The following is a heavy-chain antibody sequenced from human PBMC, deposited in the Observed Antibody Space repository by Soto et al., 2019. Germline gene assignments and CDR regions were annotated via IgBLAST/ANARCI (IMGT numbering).Heavy chain of an antibody. Sequence: PSETLSLTCTVSGGSIISYYWSWIRQPPGKELEWIGYIYYSGSTNYNPSLKSRVTISVDTSKNQSSLKLSSVTAADTAVYYCARHRGYGDYDYWGQGTLVTVSS. CDR2: IYYSGST. D-gene: IGHD4-17*01. V-gene: IGHV4-59*08. J-gene: IGHJ4*02. CDR1: GGSIISYY. CDR3: ARHRGYGDYDY.